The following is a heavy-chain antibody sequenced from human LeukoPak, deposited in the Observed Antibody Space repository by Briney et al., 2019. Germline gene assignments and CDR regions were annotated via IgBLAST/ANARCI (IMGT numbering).Heavy chain of an antibody. Sequence: SETLSLTCAVYGGSFSGYYWSWIRQPPGKGLEWIGEINHSGSTNYNASLTSRVTISVDTSKNQFSLKLSSVTAADTAVYYCARVFLDGWPDYYYYGMDVWGQGTTVTVSS. CDR1: GGSFSGYY. J-gene: IGHJ6*02. CDR2: INHSGST. D-gene: IGHD5-24*01. CDR3: ARVFLDGWPDYYYYGMDV. V-gene: IGHV4-34*01.